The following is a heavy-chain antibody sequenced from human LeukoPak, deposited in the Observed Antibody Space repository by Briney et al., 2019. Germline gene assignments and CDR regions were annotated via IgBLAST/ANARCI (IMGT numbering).Heavy chain of an antibody. CDR3: ANFDWYRSFDP. CDR2: IYYGGST. Sequence: SETLSLTCTVSGGSISSSSYYWGWIRQPPGKGLEWIGSIYYGGSTYYNPSLKSRVTISVDTSKNQFSLKLSSVTAADTAVYYCANFDWYRSFDPWGQGTLVTVSS. CDR1: GGSISSSSYY. D-gene: IGHD3-9*01. J-gene: IGHJ5*02. V-gene: IGHV4-39*01.